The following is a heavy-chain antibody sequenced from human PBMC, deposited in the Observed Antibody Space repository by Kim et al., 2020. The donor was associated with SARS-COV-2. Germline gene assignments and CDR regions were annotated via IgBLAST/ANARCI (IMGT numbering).Heavy chain of an antibody. D-gene: IGHD3-9*01. CDR1: GGSVSSGSYY. J-gene: IGHJ4*02. CDR3: ARVIRYDILTGPIY. Sequence: SETLSLTCTVSGGSVSSGSYYWSWIRQPPGKGLEWIGYIYYSGSTNYNHSLKSRVTISVDTSKNQFSLKLSSVTAADTAVYYCARVIRYDILTGPIYWGQGTLVTVSS. CDR2: IYYSGST. V-gene: IGHV4-61*01.